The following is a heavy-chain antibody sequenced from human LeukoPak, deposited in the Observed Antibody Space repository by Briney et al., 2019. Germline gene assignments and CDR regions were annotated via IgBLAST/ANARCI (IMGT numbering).Heavy chain of an antibody. CDR3: AKGRRNLIAVAGTPQDY. CDR1: GLTFSSYA. J-gene: IGHJ4*02. V-gene: IGHV3-23*01. CDR2: ISGSGGST. Sequence: GGSLRLSCAASGLTFSSYAMSWVRQAPGKGLEWVSAISGSGGSTYYADSVKGRFTISRDNSKNTLYLQMNSLRAEDTAVYYCAKGRRNLIAVAGTPQDYWGQGTLVTVSS. D-gene: IGHD6-19*01.